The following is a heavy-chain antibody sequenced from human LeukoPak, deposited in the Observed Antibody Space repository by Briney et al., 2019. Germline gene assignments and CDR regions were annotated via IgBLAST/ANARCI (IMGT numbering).Heavy chain of an antibody. D-gene: IGHD3-22*01. CDR2: IWYVGSIK. Sequence: PGRSLRLSCAAPGFTFSSYGMHWVRQAPGKGLEWVAVIWYVGSIKYYADSVKGRFTISRDNSKNTLYLQMNSLRAEDTAVYYCARNYYYDSTRLYYFDYWGQGTLVTVSS. CDR1: GFTFSSYG. CDR3: ARNYYYDSTRLYYFDY. V-gene: IGHV3-33*01. J-gene: IGHJ4*02.